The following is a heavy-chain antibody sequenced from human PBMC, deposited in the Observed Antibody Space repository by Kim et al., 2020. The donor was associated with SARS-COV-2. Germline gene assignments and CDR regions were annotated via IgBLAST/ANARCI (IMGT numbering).Heavy chain of an antibody. D-gene: IGHD3-16*01. CDR1: GFSFTTFG. J-gene: IGHJ4*02. Sequence: GGSLRLSCATSGFSFTTFGMRWVRQAPGKGLEWVAVIKHDGTKKHYAESVQGRFIVSRDSSKNTLYLQLTNLRRDDTALYYCTRDVSTEITCWNYWGKAT. CDR3: TRDVSTEITCWNY. V-gene: IGHV3-30*02. CDR2: IKHDGTKK.